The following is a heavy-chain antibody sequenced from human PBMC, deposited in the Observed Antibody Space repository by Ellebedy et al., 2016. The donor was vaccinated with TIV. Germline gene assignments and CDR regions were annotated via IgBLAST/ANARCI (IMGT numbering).Heavy chain of an antibody. CDR2: INGSGGST. D-gene: IGHD3-3*01. J-gene: IGHJ4*02. CDR3: ASGPDDFWSAYRY. Sequence: GESLKISCAASGLTFSSYALSWVRQAPGKGLEWVSVINGSGGSTYYGDSVKCRFTISRDNSKNQLYLQMNSLGAEETAIYYCASGPDDFWSAYRYWGQGTPVTVSS. CDR1: GLTFSSYA. V-gene: IGHV3-23*01.